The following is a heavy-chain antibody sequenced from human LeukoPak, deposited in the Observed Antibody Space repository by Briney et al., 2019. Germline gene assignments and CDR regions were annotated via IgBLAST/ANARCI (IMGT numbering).Heavy chain of an antibody. CDR2: MNPNSGNT. CDR3: ASGIGWEGLVSDAFDI. J-gene: IGHJ3*02. Sequence: ASVKVSCKASGYTFTSYDINWVRQATGQGLEWMGWMNPNSGNTNYAQKLQGRVTMTTDISTSTAYMELRSLRSDDTAVYYCASGIGWEGLVSDAFDIWGQGTMVTVSS. CDR1: GYTFTSYD. V-gene: IGHV1-18*01. D-gene: IGHD3/OR15-3a*01.